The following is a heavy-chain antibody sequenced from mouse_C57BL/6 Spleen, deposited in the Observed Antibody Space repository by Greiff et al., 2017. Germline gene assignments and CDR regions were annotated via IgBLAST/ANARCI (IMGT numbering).Heavy chain of an antibody. J-gene: IGHJ2*01. CDR2: IHPNSGST. V-gene: IGHV1-64*01. CDR3: ARKTVDPYYFDY. CDR1: GYTFTSYW. Sequence: QVQLQQSGAELVKPGASVKLSCKASGYTFTSYWMHWVKQRPGQGLEWIGMIHPNSGSTNYNEKFKSKATLTVDKSSSTAYMQLSSLTSEDSAVYYCARKTVDPYYFDYWGQGTTLTVSS. D-gene: IGHD1-1*01.